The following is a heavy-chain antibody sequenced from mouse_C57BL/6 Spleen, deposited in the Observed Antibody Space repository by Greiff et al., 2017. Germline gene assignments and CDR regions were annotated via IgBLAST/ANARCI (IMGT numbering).Heavy chain of an antibody. J-gene: IGHJ4*01. CDR1: GYTFTSYW. Sequence: QVQLQQPGTELVKPGASVKLSCKASGYTFTSYWMHWVKQRPGQGLEWIGNINPSNGGTNYNEKFKSKATLTVDNSSSTASMQLSSLTSEDSAVYYGASSSNWDYAMDYWGQGTSVTVSS. V-gene: IGHV1-53*01. CDR2: INPSNGGT. D-gene: IGHD4-1*02. CDR3: ASSSNWDYAMDY.